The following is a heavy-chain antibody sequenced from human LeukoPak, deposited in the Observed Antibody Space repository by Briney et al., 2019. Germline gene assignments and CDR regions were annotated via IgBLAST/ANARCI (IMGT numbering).Heavy chain of an antibody. J-gene: IGHJ6*02. Sequence: GGSLRLSCAASGFTFSSYGMHWVRQAPGKGLEWVAVISYDGSNKYYADSVKGRFTISRDNSKNTLYLQMNSLRAEDTAVYYCAKDSSSWPHLRHGVDVWGQGTTVTVSS. D-gene: IGHD6-13*01. CDR1: GFTFSSYG. V-gene: IGHV3-30*18. CDR3: AKDSSSWPHLRHGVDV. CDR2: ISYDGSNK.